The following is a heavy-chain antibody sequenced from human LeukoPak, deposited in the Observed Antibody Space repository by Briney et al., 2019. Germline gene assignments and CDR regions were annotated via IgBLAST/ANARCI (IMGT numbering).Heavy chain of an antibody. D-gene: IGHD1-26*01. CDR3: ARDRYSGSYPLDY. CDR1: GFTFNSYA. V-gene: IGHV3-23*01. CDR2: ISGSGGDT. Sequence: GGSLRLSCAASGFTFNSYAMIWVRQAPGKGLEWVSGISGSGGDTHYAESVKGRFTISRDNSKNTLYLQMDSLRAEDTAVYYCARDRYSGSYPLDYWGQGTLVTVSS. J-gene: IGHJ4*02.